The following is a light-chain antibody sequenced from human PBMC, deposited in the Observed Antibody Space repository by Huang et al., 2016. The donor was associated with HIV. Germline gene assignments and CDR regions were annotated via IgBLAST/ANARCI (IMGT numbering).Light chain of an antibody. J-gene: IGKJ2*01. CDR2: GAS. Sequence: EIVMTQSPATLSVSPGERATLSCSASQSVSSNLAWHQQKPGQAPSLLNYGASTRASVIPAGFSGSGSATEFTLTITSLQSEDFVVYYCQQYNNWPYTFGQGTKLEIK. CDR3: QQYNNWPYT. CDR1: QSVSSN. V-gene: IGKV3-15*01.